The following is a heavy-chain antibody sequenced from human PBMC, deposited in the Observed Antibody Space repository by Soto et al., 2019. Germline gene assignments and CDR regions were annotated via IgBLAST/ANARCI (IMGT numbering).Heavy chain of an antibody. CDR2: IIPIFGTA. CDR3: ARDSIPYYYDSSGYYYTLDV. J-gene: IGHJ6*02. D-gene: IGHD3-22*01. CDR1: GGTFSSYA. V-gene: IGHV1-69*13. Sequence: SVKVSFKASGGTFSSYAISWVRQAPGQGLEWMGGIIPIFGTANYAQKFQGRVTITADESTSTAYMELSSLRSEDTAVYYCARDSIPYYYDSSGYYYTLDVWGQGTTVTVSS.